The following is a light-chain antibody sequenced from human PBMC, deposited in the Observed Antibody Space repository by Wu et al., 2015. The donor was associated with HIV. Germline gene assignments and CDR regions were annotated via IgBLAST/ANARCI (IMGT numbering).Light chain of an antibody. V-gene: IGKV1-9*01. CDR1: QDISSS. CDR3: QQLNRYPLT. J-gene: IGKJ4*01. Sequence: IQLTQSPSSLSASVGDRVTLTCRASQDISSSLAWYQQQPGRAPKLLIYTASTLQSGVPSSFSGSGSGTDFTLTISSLQPEDFATYYCQQLNRYPLTFGGGTKVEIK. CDR2: TAS.